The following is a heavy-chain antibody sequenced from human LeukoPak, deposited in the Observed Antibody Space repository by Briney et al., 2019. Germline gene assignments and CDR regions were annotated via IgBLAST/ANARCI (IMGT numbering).Heavy chain of an antibody. Sequence: PGRSLRLSCAVSGCTFSNYAVHWVRQAPGKGLEWVALISYDGRNKYYADSVKGRFTVSRDNAKSTLYLQMNSLRGEDTAVYYCARDPALYCTGGSCREYYFDYWGQGALVTVSS. CDR3: ARDPALYCTGGSCREYYFDY. CDR2: ISYDGRNK. D-gene: IGHD2-15*01. J-gene: IGHJ4*02. CDR1: GCTFSNYA. V-gene: IGHV3-30*04.